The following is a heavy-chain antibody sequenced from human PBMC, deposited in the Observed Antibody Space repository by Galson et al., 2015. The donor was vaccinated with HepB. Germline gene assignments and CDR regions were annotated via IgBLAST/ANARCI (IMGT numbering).Heavy chain of an antibody. V-gene: IGHV3-23*01. CDR2: VSASGGST. D-gene: IGHD3-16*02. CDR3: AKDSGWGSYRYFDY. J-gene: IGHJ4*02. CDR1: GFTFNSRA. Sequence: SLGLSCAASGFTFNSRAMSWVRQAPGRGLEWVSAVSASGGSTYYADSVKGRFTMSRDNSKNTVFLQLDSLRAEDTAVYYCAKDSGWGSYRYFDYWGRGILVTVSS.